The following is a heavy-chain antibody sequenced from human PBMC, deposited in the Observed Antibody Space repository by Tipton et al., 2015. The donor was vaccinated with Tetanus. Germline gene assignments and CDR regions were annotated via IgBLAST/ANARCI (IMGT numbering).Heavy chain of an antibody. CDR1: GYSFTGYD. CDR2: IIPSGGNT. Sequence: QSGAEVKKPGASVKVSCKASGYSFTGYDINWVRQAPGQGLEWMGIIIPSGGNTRHAQKFQGRVTMTRDTSTSTVYMELSSLRSEDTAVYYCARDGGSYYTDYWGQGTLVTVSS. D-gene: IGHD1-26*01. CDR3: ARDGGSYYTDY. V-gene: IGHV1-46*01. J-gene: IGHJ4*02.